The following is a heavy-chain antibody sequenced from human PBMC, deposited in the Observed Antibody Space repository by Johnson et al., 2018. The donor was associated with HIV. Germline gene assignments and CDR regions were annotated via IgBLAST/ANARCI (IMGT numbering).Heavy chain of an antibody. V-gene: IGHV3-30*04. J-gene: IGHJ3*02. Sequence: QVQLVESGGGVVQPGRSLRLSCAASGFTFSSYAMHWVRQAPGKGLEWAAVISYDGSNKYYAYSVTGPFTISRDNSKNTLFLQMNSLRAEDTAVYYCAGGIRVAGGNDAFDIWGQGTMVTVSS. D-gene: IGHD6-19*01. CDR2: ISYDGSNK. CDR3: AGGIRVAGGNDAFDI. CDR1: GFTFSSYA.